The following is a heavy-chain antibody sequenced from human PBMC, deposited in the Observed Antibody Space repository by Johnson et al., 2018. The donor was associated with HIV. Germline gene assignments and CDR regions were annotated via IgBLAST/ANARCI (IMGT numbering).Heavy chain of an antibody. CDR3: TTYATMITMYVEIKGGAFDI. V-gene: IGHV3-30*04. D-gene: IGHD3-16*01. Sequence: VQLVESGGGVVQPGRSLRLSCAASGFTFSSYAMHWVRQAPGKGLEWVAVISYDGSNKYYADSVKGRFTISRDNSKNTLYLQMNSLTTEDTAVYYCTTYATMITMYVEIKGGAFDIWGQGTMVTVSS. CDR1: GFTFSSYA. CDR2: ISYDGSNK. J-gene: IGHJ3*02.